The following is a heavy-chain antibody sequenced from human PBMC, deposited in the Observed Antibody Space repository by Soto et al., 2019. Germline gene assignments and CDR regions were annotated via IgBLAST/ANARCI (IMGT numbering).Heavy chain of an antibody. CDR3: ARITMVRGVGYYYYYGMDV. CDR2: IIPIFGTA. CDR1: GGTFSSYA. D-gene: IGHD3-10*01. Sequence: SVKVSCKXSGGTFSSYAISWVRQAPGQGLEWMGGIIPIFGTANYAQKFQGRVTITADKSTSTAYMELSSLRSEDTAVYYCARITMVRGVGYYYYYGMDVWGQGTTVTVSS. J-gene: IGHJ6*02. V-gene: IGHV1-69*06.